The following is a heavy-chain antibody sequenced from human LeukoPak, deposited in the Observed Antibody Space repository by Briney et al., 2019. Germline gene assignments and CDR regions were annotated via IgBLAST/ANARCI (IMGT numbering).Heavy chain of an antibody. CDR3: ARGRGGYYDSSGYCFDS. Sequence: GGSLRLSCAASAFTFSNSAMHWVRQAPGKGLEWVAFISYDGSNKYYADSVKGRFTISRDNSKYTLVLQMNSLRADDTAVYYCARGRGGYYDSSGYCFDSWGQGTLVTVSS. J-gene: IGHJ4*02. CDR1: AFTFSNSA. V-gene: IGHV3-30*16. CDR2: ISYDGSNK. D-gene: IGHD3-22*01.